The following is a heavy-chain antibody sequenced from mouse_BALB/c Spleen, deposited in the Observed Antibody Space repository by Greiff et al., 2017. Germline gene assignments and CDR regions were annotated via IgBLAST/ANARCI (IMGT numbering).Heavy chain of an antibody. V-gene: IGHV5-6*01. CDR3: ARQTGTWDY. CDR2: ISSGGSYT. Sequence: DVQLVESGGDLVKPGGSLKLSCAASGFTFSSYGMAWVRQTPDKRLEWVATISSGGSYTYYPDSVKGRFTISRDTAKNTLYLQMSSLKSEDTAMYYCARQTGTWDYWGQGTTLTVSS. CDR1: GFTFSSYG. D-gene: IGHD4-1*01. J-gene: IGHJ2*01.